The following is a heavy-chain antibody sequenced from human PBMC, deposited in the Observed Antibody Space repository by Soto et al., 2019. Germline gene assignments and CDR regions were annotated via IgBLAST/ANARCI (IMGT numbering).Heavy chain of an antibody. CDR1: GYTLTELS. CDR2: FDPEDGET. J-gene: IGHJ6*02. V-gene: IGHV1-24*01. CDR3: ATDSGGVVVVAATRDSRSYYYGMDV. Sequence: ASVKVSCTVSGYTLTELSMHWVRQAPGKGLEWMGGFDPEDGETIYAQKFQGRVTMTEDTSTDTAYMELSSLRSEDTAVYYCATDSGGVVVVAATRDSRSYYYGMDVWGQGTTVTVSS. D-gene: IGHD2-15*01.